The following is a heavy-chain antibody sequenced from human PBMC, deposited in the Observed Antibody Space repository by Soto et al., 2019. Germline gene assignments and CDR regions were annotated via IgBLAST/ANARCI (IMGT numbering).Heavy chain of an antibody. V-gene: IGHV3-33*01. CDR3: ARYPSGSGVYVWGSYRYPYYFAY. CDR2: VWYDGSNK. J-gene: IGHJ4*02. CDR1: GFTFGSYG. D-gene: IGHD3-16*02. Sequence: GGSLRLSCAASGFTFGSYGMHWVRQGPGQGLEWLAGVWYDGSNKYYADSVKGRFTISRDNSKYTLYLQMNSLRAEDTAVYYCARYPSGSGVYVWGSYRYPYYFAYWGQGTLVTVS.